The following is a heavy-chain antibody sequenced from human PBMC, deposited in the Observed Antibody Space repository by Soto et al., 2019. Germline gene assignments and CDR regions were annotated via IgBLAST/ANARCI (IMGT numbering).Heavy chain of an antibody. V-gene: IGHV4-34*01. CDR3: TRAEPFPRSWFDP. J-gene: IGHJ5*02. CDR2: VNHSGEA. Sequence: SETLSLTCGVYGGSFRNYYWIWVRQPPGKGLEWIGEVNHSGEATYNPSLQSRITISLDTSNNQFSLKMTSVTAADTAMYFCTRAEPFPRSWFDPCGQGTQVTVSS. CDR1: GGSFRNYY.